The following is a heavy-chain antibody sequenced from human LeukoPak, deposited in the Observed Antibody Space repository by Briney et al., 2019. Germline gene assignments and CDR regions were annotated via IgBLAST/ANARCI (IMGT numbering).Heavy chain of an antibody. V-gene: IGHV3-48*02. CDR3: ARDRWVSAPGHPHHRDCYYYYGMDV. Sequence: PGGSLRLSCAASGFTFSSYSMNWVRQAPGKGLEWVSYISSSSSTIYYADSVKGRFTISRDNAKNSLYLQMNSLRDEDTAVYYCARDRWVSAPGHPHHRDCYYYYGMDVWGQGTTVTVSS. J-gene: IGHJ6*02. CDR2: ISSSSSTI. D-gene: IGHD4-23*01. CDR1: GFTFSSYS.